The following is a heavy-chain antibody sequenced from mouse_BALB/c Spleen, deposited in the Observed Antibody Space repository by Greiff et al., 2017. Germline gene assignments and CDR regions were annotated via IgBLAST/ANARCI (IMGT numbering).Heavy chain of an antibody. J-gene: IGHJ2*01. V-gene: IGHV5-6-4*01. Sequence: EVNLVESGGGLVKPGGSLKLSCAASGFTFSSYTMSWVRQTPEKRLEWVATISSGGSYTYYPDSVKGRFTISRDNAKNTLYLQMSSLKSEDTAMYYCTREWGNCVDYWGQGTTLTVSS. CDR1: GFTFSSYT. CDR2: ISSGGSYT. D-gene: IGHD2-1*01. CDR3: TREWGNCVDY.